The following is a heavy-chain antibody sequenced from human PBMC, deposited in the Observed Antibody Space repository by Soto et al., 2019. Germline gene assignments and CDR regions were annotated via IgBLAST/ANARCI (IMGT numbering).Heavy chain of an antibody. D-gene: IGHD3-10*01. V-gene: IGHV3-74*01. CDR2: IENAGTDS. CDR1: GFTLSGRS. Sequence: EVQLVESGGGLVQPGGSLRLSCAASGFTLSGRSMHWVRQAPGKGLVWVSGIENAGTDSTYADSVKGRFTSSRDNAKNMLYLQMTSLRVEDTAVYYCSRGWFGPDVWGKGTTVTVSS. J-gene: IGHJ6*04. CDR3: SRGWFGPDV.